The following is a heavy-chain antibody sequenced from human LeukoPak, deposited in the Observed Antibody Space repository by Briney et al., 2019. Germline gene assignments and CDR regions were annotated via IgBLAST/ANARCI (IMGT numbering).Heavy chain of an antibody. CDR1: GFTFSSHL. D-gene: IGHD6-6*01. V-gene: IGHV3-74*01. Sequence: GGSLRLSCAASGFTFSSHLMHWVRQAPGKGLVWVSRISSDGTYTNYADSVRGRFTVSRDNAKNTLYLQVNNLRAEDTAVYYCARGPNSNWSGLDFWGQGTLLTVSS. CDR2: ISSDGTYT. J-gene: IGHJ4*02. CDR3: ARGPNSNWSGLDF.